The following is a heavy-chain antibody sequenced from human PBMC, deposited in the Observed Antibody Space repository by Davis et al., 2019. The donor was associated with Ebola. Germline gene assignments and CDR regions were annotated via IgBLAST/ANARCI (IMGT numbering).Heavy chain of an antibody. CDR1: GASFSGYY. Sequence: MPSETLSLTCAVYGASFSGYYWSWIRQPPGKGLEWIGEINHSGSTNYNPSLKSRVTISVDTSKNQFSLKLSSVTAADTAVYYCARDTGVGATAGLDYWGQGTLVTVSS. J-gene: IGHJ4*02. D-gene: IGHD1-26*01. V-gene: IGHV4-34*01. CDR2: INHSGST. CDR3: ARDTGVGATAGLDY.